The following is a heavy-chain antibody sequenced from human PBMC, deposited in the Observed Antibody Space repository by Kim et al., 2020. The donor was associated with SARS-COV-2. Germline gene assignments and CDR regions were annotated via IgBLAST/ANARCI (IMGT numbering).Heavy chain of an antibody. J-gene: IGHJ5*01. V-gene: IGHV4-4*07. CDR2: SGTT. Sequence: SGTTNYNPPLTGRVTMSVDTSKNQISLTLTSVSAADTAVYYCTRDRWLDFWGQGTLVTVS. CDR3: TRDRWLDF.